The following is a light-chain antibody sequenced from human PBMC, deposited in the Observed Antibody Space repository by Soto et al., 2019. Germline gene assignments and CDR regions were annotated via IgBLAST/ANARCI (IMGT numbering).Light chain of an antibody. CDR1: SSNIGGNT. CDR3: AAWDDSLSGPV. CDR2: NNN. Sequence: QSVLTQPSSASGTPGQRVTISCSGGSSNIGGNTAHWYQQLPGTAPKLLIYNNNERPSGVPDRFSGSKPGTSASLAISGLQSEDEAMYYCAAWDDSLSGPVFGEGTKVTVL. J-gene: IGLJ3*02. V-gene: IGLV1-44*01.